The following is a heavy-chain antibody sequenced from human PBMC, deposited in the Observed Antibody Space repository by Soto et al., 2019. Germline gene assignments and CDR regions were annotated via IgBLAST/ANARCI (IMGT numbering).Heavy chain of an antibody. V-gene: IGHV3-23*01. J-gene: IGHJ6*02. D-gene: IGHD3-22*01. Sequence: GGSLRLSCVGSGITVSSHAMSWVRQAPGKGLEWVSTIRGSGDNTYYADSVKGRFTISRDKSKNTLYLQMTSLRAEDTAVYYCAKRGSDEGYYDGSGYYHYYGMDVWGQGT. CDR1: GITVSSHA. CDR2: IRGSGDNT. CDR3: AKRGSDEGYYDGSGYYHYYGMDV.